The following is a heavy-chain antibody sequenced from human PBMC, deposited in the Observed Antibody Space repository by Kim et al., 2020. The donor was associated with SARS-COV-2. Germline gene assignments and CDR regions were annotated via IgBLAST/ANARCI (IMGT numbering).Heavy chain of an antibody. Sequence: SVKVSCKASGGTFSSYAISWVRQAPGQGLEWMGGIIPIFGTANYAQKFQGRVTITADESTSTAYMELSSLRSEDTAVYYCARAIKDYDFWSGYRDNWFDPWGQGTRVTVSS. CDR2: IIPIFGTA. V-gene: IGHV1-69*13. CDR1: GGTFSSYA. CDR3: ARAIKDYDFWSGYRDNWFDP. J-gene: IGHJ5*02. D-gene: IGHD3-3*01.